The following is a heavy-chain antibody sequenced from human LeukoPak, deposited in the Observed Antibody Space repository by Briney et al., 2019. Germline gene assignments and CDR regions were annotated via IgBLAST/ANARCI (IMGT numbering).Heavy chain of an antibody. Sequence: GGSLRLSCVASGFPFSSYWMTWVRQAPGKGLEWLANIKQDGSKKSYVDSVKGRFTISRDNAKNSLYLQMNSLRAEATAIYYCTRVGYIDEGIDYWGQGTPVTVSS. D-gene: IGHD5-24*01. J-gene: IGHJ4*02. CDR2: IKQDGSKK. CDR1: GFPFSSYW. CDR3: TRVGYIDEGIDY. V-gene: IGHV3-7*04.